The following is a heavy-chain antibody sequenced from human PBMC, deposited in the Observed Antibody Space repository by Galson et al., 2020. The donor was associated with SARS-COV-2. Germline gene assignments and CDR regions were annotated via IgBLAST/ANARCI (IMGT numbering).Heavy chain of an antibody. V-gene: IGHV2-5*02. CDR3: SHSLRCRVFDY. J-gene: IGHJ4*02. Sequence: SGPTLVKPTHTLTLTCTFSVFSLSTTRVGVGWIREPPGKALEWHALLYSDDDKHTSPSLNSMLTVTKDTSKNEVVLTMTNMDPVDTPEYYCSHSLRCRVFDYWGQGTLVTVSS. CDR2: LYSDDDK. D-gene: IGHD5-12*01. CDR1: VFSLSTTRVG.